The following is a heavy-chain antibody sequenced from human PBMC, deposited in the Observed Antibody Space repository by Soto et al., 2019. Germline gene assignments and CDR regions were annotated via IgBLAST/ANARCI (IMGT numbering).Heavy chain of an antibody. CDR1: GFTFSDYY. CDR3: ARDLGYYASDGYFDY. J-gene: IGHJ4*02. CDR2: ISSSGSII. D-gene: IGHD3-22*01. V-gene: IGHV3-11*01. Sequence: PGGSLRLSCAASGFTFSDYYMSWIRQAPGKGLEWVSYISSSGSIIYYADSVKGRFTISRDNAKISLYLQLNSLRAEDTAVYYCARDLGYYASDGYFDYWGQGTVVTVSS.